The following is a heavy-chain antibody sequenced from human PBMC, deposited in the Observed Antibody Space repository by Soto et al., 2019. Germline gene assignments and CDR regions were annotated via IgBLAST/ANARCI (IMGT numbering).Heavy chain of an antibody. Sequence: EVQLVESGGGLVQPGGSLRLSCAASGFTFSSYTMNWVRQAPGKGLEWVSCISNSGSIIYYADSVKGRFTISRDNAKNSLYLQMNSLRDEDTAVYYCANFPMTPRGGMDVWGQGTTVTVSS. CDR2: ISNSGSII. J-gene: IGHJ6*02. CDR3: ANFPMTPRGGMDV. V-gene: IGHV3-48*02. D-gene: IGHD3-22*01. CDR1: GFTFSSYT.